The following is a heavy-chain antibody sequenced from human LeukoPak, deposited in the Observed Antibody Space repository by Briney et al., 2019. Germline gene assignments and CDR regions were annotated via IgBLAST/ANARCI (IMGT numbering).Heavy chain of an antibody. CDR2: IKQDGSEK. Sequence: PGGSLRLSCAASGFTFSSYWMHWVRQAPGKGLEWVANIKQDGSEKYYVDSVKGRFTISRDNAKNSLYLQMNSLRAEDTAVYYCARGEGYCSSTSCYTYYYYYMDVWGKGTTVTVSS. CDR3: ARGEGYCSSTSCYTYYYYYMDV. J-gene: IGHJ6*03. CDR1: GFTFSSYW. D-gene: IGHD2-2*02. V-gene: IGHV3-7*01.